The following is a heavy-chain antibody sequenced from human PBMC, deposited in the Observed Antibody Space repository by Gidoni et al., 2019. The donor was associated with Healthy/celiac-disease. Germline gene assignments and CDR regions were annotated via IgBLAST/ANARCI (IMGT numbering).Heavy chain of an antibody. CDR2: GST. Sequence: GSTYYNPSLKSRVTISVDTSKNQFSLKLSSVTAADTAVYYCAKMPSHWGQGTLVTVSS. V-gene: IGHV4-31*02. J-gene: IGHJ4*02. D-gene: IGHD2-2*01. CDR3: AKMPSH.